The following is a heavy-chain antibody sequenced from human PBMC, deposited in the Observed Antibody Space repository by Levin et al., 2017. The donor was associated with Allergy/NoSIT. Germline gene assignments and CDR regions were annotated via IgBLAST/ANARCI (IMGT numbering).Heavy chain of an antibody. Sequence: ASVKVSCKVSGYTLTELSMHWVRQAPGKGLEWMGGFDPEDGETIYAQKFQGRVTMTEDTSTDTAYMELSSLRSEDTAVYYCATDPRGSYYDSSGYHAPGYWGQGTLVTVSS. V-gene: IGHV1-24*01. CDR2: FDPEDGET. CDR3: ATDPRGSYYDSSGYHAPGY. D-gene: IGHD3-22*01. CDR1: GYTLTELS. J-gene: IGHJ4*02.